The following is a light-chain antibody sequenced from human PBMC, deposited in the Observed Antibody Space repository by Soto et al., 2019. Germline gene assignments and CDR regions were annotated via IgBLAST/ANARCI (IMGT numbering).Light chain of an antibody. CDR3: SSYTSSSTYV. CDR2: DVN. V-gene: IGLV2-14*01. J-gene: IGLJ1*01. CDR1: SSDIGGYNY. Sequence: QSALTQPASVSGSPGQSITISCTGTSSDIGGYNYVSWYQQHPGKAPKLMIYDVNNRPSGVSNRFSGSKSGNTASLTIYGLQAEDEADYYCSSYTSSSTYVFGSGTKLTVL.